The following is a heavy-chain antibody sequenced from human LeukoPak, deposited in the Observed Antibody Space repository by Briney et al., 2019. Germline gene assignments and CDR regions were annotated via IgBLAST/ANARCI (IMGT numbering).Heavy chain of an antibody. Sequence: TSETLSLTCTVSGGSISSYYWSWIRQPPGKGLEWIGYIYYSGSTNYNPSLKSRVTISVDTSKNQFSLKLSSVTAADTAVYYCARTSYGDYGATNWFDPWGQGTLVTVSP. CDR1: GGSISSYY. CDR2: IYYSGST. V-gene: IGHV4-59*01. J-gene: IGHJ5*02. D-gene: IGHD4-17*01. CDR3: ARTSYGDYGATNWFDP.